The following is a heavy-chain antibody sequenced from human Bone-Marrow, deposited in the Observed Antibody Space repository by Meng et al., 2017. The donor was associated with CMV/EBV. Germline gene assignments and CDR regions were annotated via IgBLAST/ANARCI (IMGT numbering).Heavy chain of an antibody. V-gene: IGHV2-5*01. CDR2: IYWNDDK. D-gene: IGHD3-3*01. Sequence: TLSLTRTVSGGSISSYYWSWIRQPPGKALEWLALIYWNDDKRYSPSLKSRLTITKDTSKNQVVLTMTNMDPVDTATYYCAHSALRSGYYGYYYYGMDVWGQGTTVTVSS. CDR3: AHSALRSGYYGYYYYGMDV. J-gene: IGHJ6*02. CDR1: GGSISSYYW.